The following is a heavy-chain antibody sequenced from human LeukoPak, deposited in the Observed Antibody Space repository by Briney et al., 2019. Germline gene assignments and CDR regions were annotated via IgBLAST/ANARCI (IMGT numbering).Heavy chain of an antibody. Sequence: GGSLRLSCAASGFTFSSYAMHWVRQAPGKGLEGVAVISYDGSNKYYVDSVKGRFTISRDNSKNTLYLQMNSLRAEDTAVYYCAREYCSSSSCLYGMDVWGKGTTVTVSS. V-gene: IGHV3-30*04. CDR3: AREYCSSSSCLYGMDV. D-gene: IGHD2-2*01. J-gene: IGHJ6*04. CDR1: GFTFSSYA. CDR2: ISYDGSNK.